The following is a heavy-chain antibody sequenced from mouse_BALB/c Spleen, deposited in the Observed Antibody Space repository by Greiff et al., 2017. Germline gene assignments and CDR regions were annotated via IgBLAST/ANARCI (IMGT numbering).Heavy chain of an antibody. Sequence: QVQLKESGPGLVAPSQSLSITCTVSGFSLTGYGVNWVRQPPGKGLEWLGMIWGDGSTDYNSALKSRLSISKDNSKSQVFLKMNSLQTDDTARYYCARSPYYGSSPYWYFDVWGAGTTVTVSS. J-gene: IGHJ1*01. V-gene: IGHV2-6-7*01. CDR2: IWGDGST. D-gene: IGHD1-1*01. CDR3: ARSPYYGSSPYWYFDV. CDR1: GFSLTGYG.